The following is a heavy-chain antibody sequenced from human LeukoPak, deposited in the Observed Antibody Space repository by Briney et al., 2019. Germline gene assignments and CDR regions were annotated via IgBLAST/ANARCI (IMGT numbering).Heavy chain of an antibody. Sequence: SQTLSLTCAISGDSVSSNSAAWNWIRQSPSRGLEWLGRTYYRSKWYNDYAVSVKSRITINPDTSKNQFSLQLNSVTPEDTAVYYWERGGSPGGFGKNLDPTWFAPWGQGTLVTVSS. CDR3: ERGGSPGGFGKNLDPTWFAP. J-gene: IGHJ5*02. D-gene: IGHD3-10*01. CDR2: TYYRSKWYN. CDR1: GDSVSSNSAA. V-gene: IGHV6-1*01.